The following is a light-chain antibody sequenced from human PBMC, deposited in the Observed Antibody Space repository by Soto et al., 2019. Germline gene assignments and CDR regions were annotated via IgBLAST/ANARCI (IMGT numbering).Light chain of an antibody. Sequence: DIVLTQSPGTLSLSPGERATLSCRASQSVSSNLAWYQQKPGQAPRLLIYGASTRATGIPARFSGSGSGTEFTLTISSLQSEDFAVYYCQHYNNWPPYTFGQGTRLEIK. J-gene: IGKJ5*01. CDR3: QHYNNWPPYT. CDR1: QSVSSN. V-gene: IGKV3-15*01. CDR2: GAS.